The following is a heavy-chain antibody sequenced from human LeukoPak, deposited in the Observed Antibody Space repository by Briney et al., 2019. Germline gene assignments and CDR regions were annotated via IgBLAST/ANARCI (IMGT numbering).Heavy chain of an antibody. D-gene: IGHD6-13*01. Sequence: GASVKVSCKASGYTFTGYYMYWVRQAPGQGLEWMGRINPNSGGTNYAQKFQGRVTMTRDTSISTAYMELSRLRSDDTAVYYWARLEGVYSSSWYSRDFDYWGQGTLVTVSS. V-gene: IGHV1-2*06. CDR3: ARLEGVYSSSWYSRDFDY. CDR1: GYTFTGYY. CDR2: INPNSGGT. J-gene: IGHJ4*02.